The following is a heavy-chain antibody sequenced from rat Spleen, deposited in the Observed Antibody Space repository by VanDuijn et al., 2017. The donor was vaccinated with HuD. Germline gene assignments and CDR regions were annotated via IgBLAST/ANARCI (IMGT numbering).Heavy chain of an antibody. CDR3: ARHRHRSHYYVMDA. Sequence: EVQLVESGGGLVQPGRSMKLSCAASGFTFSNYGMHWIRQAPTKGLEWVASISTGGGNTYYRDSVKGRFTISRDIAKRTLYLQMDSLRSEDTATYYCARHRHRSHYYVMDAWGQGASVTVSS. J-gene: IGHJ4*01. CDR1: GFTFSNYG. D-gene: IGHD1-12*01. CDR2: ISTGGGNT. V-gene: IGHV5-25*01.